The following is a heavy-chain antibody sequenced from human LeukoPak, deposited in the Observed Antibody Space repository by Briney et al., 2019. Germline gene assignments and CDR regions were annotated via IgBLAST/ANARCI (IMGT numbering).Heavy chain of an antibody. CDR2: INHDGSDT. V-gene: IGHV3-74*01. Sequence: GGSLRLSCAASGFTFSGYWMHWVRRAPGKGLVWVSLINHDGSDTNYADSVKGRFTISRDNAKNTLDLQMNSLRVEDTAVYFCAREWGNSVLPLDYWGQGTLVTVSP. CDR3: AREWGNSVLPLDY. CDR1: GFTFSGYW. D-gene: IGHD3-16*01. J-gene: IGHJ4*02.